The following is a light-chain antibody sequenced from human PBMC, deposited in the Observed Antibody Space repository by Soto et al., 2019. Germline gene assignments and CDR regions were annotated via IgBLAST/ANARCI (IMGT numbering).Light chain of an antibody. Sequence: DIQMTQSPSSLSASVGDRVTITCQASQDISNYLNWYQQKPGKAPKLLIYAASNFETGVPSRFSGSGSGTDFTFTISSLQPEDIATYYCQQYDNLSIFTFGPGTKVDIK. J-gene: IGKJ3*01. CDR1: QDISNY. CDR3: QQYDNLSIFT. V-gene: IGKV1-33*01. CDR2: AAS.